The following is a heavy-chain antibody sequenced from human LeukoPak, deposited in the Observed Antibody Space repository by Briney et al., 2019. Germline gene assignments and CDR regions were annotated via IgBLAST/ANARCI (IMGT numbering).Heavy chain of an antibody. D-gene: IGHD3-22*01. Sequence: GGSLRLSCAASGFTFSSYSMNWVRQAPGKGLEWVSSISSSSSYIYYADSVKGRFTISRDNAKNSLYLQMNSLRAEDTAVYYCARDGEDSSGYYEYFQDWGQGTLVTVSS. CDR1: GFTFSSYS. CDR3: ARDGEDSSGYYEYFQD. J-gene: IGHJ1*01. V-gene: IGHV3-21*01. CDR2: ISSSSSYI.